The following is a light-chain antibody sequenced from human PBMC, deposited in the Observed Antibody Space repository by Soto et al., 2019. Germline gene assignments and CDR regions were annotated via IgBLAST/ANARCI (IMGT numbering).Light chain of an antibody. CDR2: RAS. V-gene: IGKV3-15*01. CDR1: QSINSN. J-gene: IGKJ1*01. CDR3: QQYGSSPLWT. Sequence: IVMTQSPATLSVSPGERATLSCRASQSINSNLAWYQQKPGQAPRLLMFRASIRATGFPARFSGSGSGTEFNITISSLQSEDSAVYYCQQYGSSPLWTFGQGTKVDIK.